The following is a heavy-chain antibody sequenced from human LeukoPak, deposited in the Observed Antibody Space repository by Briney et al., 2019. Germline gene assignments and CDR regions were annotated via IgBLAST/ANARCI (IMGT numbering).Heavy chain of an antibody. CDR2: INAGNGNT. CDR3: ARGEGYCSGGSCSNYYYYYMDV. Sequence: ASVKVSCKASGYTFTSYAMHWVRQAPGQRLEWMGWINAGNGNTKYSQKFQGRVTITRDTSASTAYMELSSLRSEDTAVYYCARGEGYCSGGSCSNYYYYYMDVWGKGTTVTVSS. CDR1: GYTFTSYA. D-gene: IGHD2-15*01. J-gene: IGHJ6*03. V-gene: IGHV1-3*01.